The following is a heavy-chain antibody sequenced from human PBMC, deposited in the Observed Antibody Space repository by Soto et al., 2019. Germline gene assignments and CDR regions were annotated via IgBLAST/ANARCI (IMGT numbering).Heavy chain of an antibody. D-gene: IGHD3-16*01. Sequence: SETLSLTCAVSGGSISSSNWWSWVRQPPGKGLEWIGEIYHSGSTNYNPSLKSRVTISVDTSKNQFSLKLSSVTAADTAVYYCARGLGGITFGGVSPNDYWGQGTLVTVSS. J-gene: IGHJ4*02. V-gene: IGHV4-4*02. CDR2: IYHSGST. CDR3: ARGLGGITFGGVSPNDY. CDR1: GGSISSSNW.